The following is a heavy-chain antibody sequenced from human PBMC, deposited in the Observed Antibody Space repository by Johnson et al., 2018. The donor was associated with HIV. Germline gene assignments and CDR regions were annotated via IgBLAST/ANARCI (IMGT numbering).Heavy chain of an antibody. CDR2: ISYDGTEK. Sequence: QVQLVESGGGVVRPGGSLRLSCAASGFTFDDYGMSWVRQAPGKGLEWVALISYDGTEKYYADSVKGRFTISRDNTKNSLYLQMNRLRAEDKALDCCAKGFDSGSYWEGDAFDIWGQGTMVTVSS. J-gene: IGHJ3*02. D-gene: IGHD1-26*01. V-gene: IGHV3-30*18. CDR1: GFTFDDYG. CDR3: AKGFDSGSYWEGDAFDI.